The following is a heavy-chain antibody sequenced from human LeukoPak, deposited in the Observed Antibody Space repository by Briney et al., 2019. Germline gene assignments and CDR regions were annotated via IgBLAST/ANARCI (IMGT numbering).Heavy chain of an antibody. CDR2: INHSGST. D-gene: IGHD3-22*01. CDR3: ARVAGGDSSGYYSFDY. V-gene: IGHV4-34*01. Sequence: SETLSLTCAVYGGSFSGYYWSWIRQPPGKGLEWIGEINHSGSTNYNPSLKSRVTISVDTSKNQFSLKLSSVTAADTAVYYCARVAGGDSSGYYSFDYWGQGTLVTVSS. CDR1: GGSFSGYY. J-gene: IGHJ4*02.